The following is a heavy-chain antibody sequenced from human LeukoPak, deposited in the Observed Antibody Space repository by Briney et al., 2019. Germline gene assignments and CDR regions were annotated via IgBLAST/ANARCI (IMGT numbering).Heavy chain of an antibody. J-gene: IGHJ6*03. CDR1: GYTFTSYY. CDR2: INPSGGST. D-gene: IGHD3-3*01. Sequence: GASVKVSCKASGYTFTSYYMHWVRQAPGQGLEWMGIINPSGGSTSYAQKFQGRVTMTRDTSTSTVYMELSSLRSEDTAVYYCAADGKDFWSPYYYYYMDVWGKGTTVTVSS. CDR3: AADGKDFWSPYYYYYMDV. V-gene: IGHV1-46*01.